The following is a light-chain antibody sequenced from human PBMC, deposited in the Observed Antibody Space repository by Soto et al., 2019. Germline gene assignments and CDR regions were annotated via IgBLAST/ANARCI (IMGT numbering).Light chain of an antibody. J-gene: IGKJ5*01. V-gene: IGKV4-1*01. CDR2: WAS. CDR1: QSLLYSSNNKNY. Sequence: DIVMTQSPDSLAVSLGERATINCRSSQSLLYSSNNKNYLAWYQQKPGQPPKLLISWASTRESGVPDRFTGSESGTDFSLSISSLQAEDVAVYYCQQYYSTLPITFGQGTRLEI. CDR3: QQYYSTLPIT.